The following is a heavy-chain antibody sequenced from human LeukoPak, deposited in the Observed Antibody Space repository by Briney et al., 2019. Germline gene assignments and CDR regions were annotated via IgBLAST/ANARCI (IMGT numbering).Heavy chain of an antibody. D-gene: IGHD4-23*01. J-gene: IGHJ6*02. CDR3: ARVPAPVYGLTTVVKGPNYYYCGMDV. CDR2: ISSSGSTI. V-gene: IGHV3-48*03. CDR1: GFTFSSYE. Sequence: AGSLSLSCAASGFTFSSYEMNWVRQAPGKGLEWVSYISSSGSTIYYADSVKGRFTISRDNAKNSLYLQMNSLRAEDTAVYYCARVPAPVYGLTTVVKGPNYYYCGMDVWDQGTAATVTS.